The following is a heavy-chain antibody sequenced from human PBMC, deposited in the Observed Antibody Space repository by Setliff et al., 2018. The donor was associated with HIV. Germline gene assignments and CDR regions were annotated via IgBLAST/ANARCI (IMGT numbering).Heavy chain of an antibody. J-gene: IGHJ5*02. CDR3: ARVKSIKTTLVRLWPRFDL. D-gene: IGHD3-10*01. CDR1: TESLTRYD. Sequence: PSETLSLTCAVYTESLTRYDWAWIRQSPEKGLEWIGEIDDSGSIIYNPSLQSRVTMSVDTSENQFSLKVRSLTAADTGLYYCARVKSIKTTLVRLWPRFDLWGQGTQVTVSS. V-gene: IGHV4-34*01. CDR2: IDDSGSI.